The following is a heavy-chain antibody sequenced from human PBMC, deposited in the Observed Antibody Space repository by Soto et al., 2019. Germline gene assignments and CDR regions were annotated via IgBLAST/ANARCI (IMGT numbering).Heavy chain of an antibody. CDR2: ISSYNSNNGDT. D-gene: IGHD3-16*01. V-gene: IGHV1-18*04. CDR3: ARAELGRGEVGCFGMDV. Sequence: ASVKVSCKTSGYTFSNYAISWVRQAPGQGLEWMGWISSYNSNNGDTKSAQMLQGRVTMTIDTSATTAYMELRSLRSDDTAVYYCARAELGRGEVGCFGMDVWGQGTTVTVSS. J-gene: IGHJ6*02. CDR1: GYTFSNYA.